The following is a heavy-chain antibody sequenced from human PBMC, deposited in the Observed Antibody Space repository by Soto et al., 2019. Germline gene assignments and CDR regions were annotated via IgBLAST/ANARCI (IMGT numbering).Heavy chain of an antibody. CDR3: SRRYSLGSVKYGLEV. D-gene: IGHD3-10*01. Sequence: TRSHNCTFSGASLRSTKTYWWRVHPPQGKGLEWIGTISYSGSTYYNPSLNGRVIISADTSKNQFSLKLSSLTAADTAVEDCSRRYSLGSVKYGLEVWVQGTTVTVS. V-gene: IGHV4-39*01. J-gene: IGHJ6*02. CDR1: GASLRSTKTY. CDR2: ISYSGST.